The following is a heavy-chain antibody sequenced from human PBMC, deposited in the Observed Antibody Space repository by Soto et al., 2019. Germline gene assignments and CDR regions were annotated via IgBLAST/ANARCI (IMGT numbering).Heavy chain of an antibody. V-gene: IGHV1-2*04. J-gene: IGHJ4*02. CDR3: ARTDSSGYYYLDY. Sequence: ASVKVSCKASGYTFTGYYMHWVRQAPGQGLEWMGWINPNSGGTNYAQKFQGWVTMTRDTSISTAYMELCRLRSDDTAVYYCARTDSSGYYYLDYWGQGTLVTVSS. CDR2: INPNSGGT. D-gene: IGHD3-22*01. CDR1: GYTFTGYY.